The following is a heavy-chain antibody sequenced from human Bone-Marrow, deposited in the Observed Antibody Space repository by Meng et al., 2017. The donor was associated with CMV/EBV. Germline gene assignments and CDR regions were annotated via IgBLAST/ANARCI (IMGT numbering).Heavy chain of an antibody. V-gene: IGHV3-23*01. D-gene: IGHD4-17*01. CDR1: GFTFNTYV. CDR2: IGGSGDSI. J-gene: IGHJ5*02. CDR3: GQDVMTAVTGS. Sequence: GGSLRLSCAASGFTFNTYVMSWVRQTPGKGLEWVSDIGGSGDSIFYAESVKGRFTISRDNSKNTLYLQMNSLTAEDTAVYYCGQDVMTAVTGSWGQGPRVTGSS.